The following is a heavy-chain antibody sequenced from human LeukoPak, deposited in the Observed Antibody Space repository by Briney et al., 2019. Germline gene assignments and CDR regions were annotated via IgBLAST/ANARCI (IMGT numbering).Heavy chain of an antibody. Sequence: TSETLSLTCAVSGYSISSGYYWGWIRQPPGKGLEWIGCIYHSGSTYYNPSLKSRVTISVDTSKNQFSLKLSSVTAADTAVYYCASTRSTSSNWFDPWGQGTLVTVSS. J-gene: IGHJ5*02. CDR3: ASTRSTSSNWFDP. V-gene: IGHV4-38-2*01. CDR1: GYSISSGYY. CDR2: IYHSGST. D-gene: IGHD2-2*01.